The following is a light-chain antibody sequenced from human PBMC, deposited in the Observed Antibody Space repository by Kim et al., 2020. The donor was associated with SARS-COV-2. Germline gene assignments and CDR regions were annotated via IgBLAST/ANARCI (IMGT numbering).Light chain of an antibody. CDR2: RTY. CDR1: QNVNDW. J-gene: IGKJ1*01. CDR3: QQYDDYPWT. Sequence: ESVGDIVTIACRASQNVNDWLAWYQQKPGKDPTLLMWRTYNLEGGVPSTFSGSGFGTEFTLTITSLQPDDSATYYCQQYDDYPWTFGQGTKVDIK. V-gene: IGKV1-5*03.